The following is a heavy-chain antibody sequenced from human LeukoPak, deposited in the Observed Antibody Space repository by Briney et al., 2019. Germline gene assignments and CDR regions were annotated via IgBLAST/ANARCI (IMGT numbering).Heavy chain of an antibody. CDR2: IYYSGST. Sequence: SETLPLTCTVSGGSISSYYWSWIRQPPGKGLEWIGYIYYSGSTYYNPSLKSRVTISVDTSKNQFSLKLSSVTAADTAVYYCGTTVTTKGFSFDPWGQGTLVTVSS. CDR1: GGSISSYY. J-gene: IGHJ5*02. V-gene: IGHV4-59*12. D-gene: IGHD4-17*01. CDR3: GTTVTTKGFSFDP.